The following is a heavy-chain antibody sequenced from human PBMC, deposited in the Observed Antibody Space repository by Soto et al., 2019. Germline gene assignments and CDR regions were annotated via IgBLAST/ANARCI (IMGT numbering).Heavy chain of an antibody. CDR1: GGSLSRSSYH. V-gene: IGHV4-39*01. D-gene: IGHD6-19*01. J-gene: IGHJ4*02. CDR2: IYYSGST. CDR3: ARRQWLVPYFDY. Sequence: LENLSLTWTVSGGSLSRSSYHLGWIRQPPGKGLEWIGSIYYSGSTYYNPSLKSRVTISVDTSKNQFSLKLSSVTAADTAVYYCARRQWLVPYFDYWGQGTLVTVSS.